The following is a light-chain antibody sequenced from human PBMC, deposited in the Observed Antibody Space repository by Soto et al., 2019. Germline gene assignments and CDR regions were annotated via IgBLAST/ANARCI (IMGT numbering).Light chain of an antibody. CDR3: HKYNHAPT. Sequence: DIQLTQSPSSLSASVGDRVTITCRASQAISSYLAWYKQKPGKVPELLIYDTFTLQSGALSRFSGSGSGTDFTLTIRSLQSEDVATYYCHKYNHAPTFGGGTKVEIK. CDR1: QAISSY. J-gene: IGKJ4*01. CDR2: DTF. V-gene: IGKV1-27*01.